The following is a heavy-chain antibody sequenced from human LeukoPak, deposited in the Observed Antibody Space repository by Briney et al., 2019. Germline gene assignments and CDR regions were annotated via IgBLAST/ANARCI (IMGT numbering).Heavy chain of an antibody. Sequence: GASVKVSCKASGYTFSSYAISWVRQAPGQGLEWMGGIIPIFGTANYAQKFQGRVTITADESTSTAYMELSSLRSEDTAVYYCARGPVAGPKRYNWFDPWGQGTLVTVSS. D-gene: IGHD6-19*01. CDR1: GYTFSSYA. V-gene: IGHV1-69*13. J-gene: IGHJ5*02. CDR2: IIPIFGTA. CDR3: ARGPVAGPKRYNWFDP.